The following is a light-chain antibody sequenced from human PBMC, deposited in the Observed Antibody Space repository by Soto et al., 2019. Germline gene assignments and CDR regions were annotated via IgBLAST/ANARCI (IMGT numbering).Light chain of an antibody. CDR2: EGS. J-gene: IGLJ3*02. CDR1: SSDVGSYNH. CDR3: CSYAGSSPWV. Sequence: QSVLTQPASVSGSPGQSITISCTGTSSDVGSYNHVSWYQQHPGKAPKLMIYEGSKRPSGVSNRFSGSKSGNTASLTISGLQAEDEADYYCCSYAGSSPWVFGGGTKLTVL. V-gene: IGLV2-23*01.